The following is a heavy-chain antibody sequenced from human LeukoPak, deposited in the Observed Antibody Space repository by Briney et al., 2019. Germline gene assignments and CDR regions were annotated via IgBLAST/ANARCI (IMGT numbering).Heavy chain of an antibody. V-gene: IGHV3-66*01. CDR2: IYGGGDT. CDR1: GFTVSGHY. Sequence: GGSLRLSCVASGFTVSGHYMSWVRQAPGKGLEWVSVIYGGGDTHHADSVKARFTISRDNSKTTLYLQMNSLRVEETAVYYCXRXCTXGSCYPPDFQHWGQGTLVTVSS. D-gene: IGHD2-15*01. J-gene: IGHJ1*01. CDR3: XRXCTXGSCYPPDFQH.